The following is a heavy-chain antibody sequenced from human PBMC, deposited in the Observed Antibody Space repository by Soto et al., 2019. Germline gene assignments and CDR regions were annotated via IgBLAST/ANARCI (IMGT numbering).Heavy chain of an antibody. CDR1: GYTFSSYA. V-gene: IGHV1-3*01. D-gene: IGHD2-15*01. CDR3: ARGVAFLDY. CDR2: IHAGNGNT. Sequence: VSVKVSCKASGYTFSSYAIHWVRQAPGQGLEWMGWIHAGNGNTKYSQSFQGRVTISRDTSPTTAYMELNSMRSEDTAVYYCARGVAFLDYWGQGTLVTVSS. J-gene: IGHJ4*02.